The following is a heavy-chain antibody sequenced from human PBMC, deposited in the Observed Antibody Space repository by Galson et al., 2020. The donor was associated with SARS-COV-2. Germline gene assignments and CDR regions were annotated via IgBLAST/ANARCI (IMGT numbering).Heavy chain of an antibody. CDR1: GFTFSSYA. J-gene: IGHJ6*03. D-gene: IGHD3-10*01. Sequence: GGSLRLSCAASGFTFSSYAMHWVRQAPGKGLEWVAVISYDGSNKYYADSVKGRFTISRDNSKNTLYLQMNSLRAEDTAVYYCAKDSLLWFGELVYYYYMDVWGKGTTVTVSS. CDR2: ISYDGSNK. CDR3: AKDSLLWFGELVYYYYMDV. V-gene: IGHV3-30*04.